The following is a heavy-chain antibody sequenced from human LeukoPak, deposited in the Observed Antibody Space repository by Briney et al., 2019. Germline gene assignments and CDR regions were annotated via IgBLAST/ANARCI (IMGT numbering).Heavy chain of an antibody. CDR2: IYSGGST. CDR3: ARGRGTYYFDY. D-gene: IGHD3-10*01. V-gene: IGHV3-53*01. CDR1: GFTVSTNY. J-gene: IGHJ4*02. Sequence: PGGSLRLFCAASGFTVSTNYMSSVRQAPGKGLEWVSVIYSGGSTYYADSVKGRFTISRDNSKNTLYLQMNSLRAEDTAVYYCARGRGTYYFDYWGQGTLVTVSS.